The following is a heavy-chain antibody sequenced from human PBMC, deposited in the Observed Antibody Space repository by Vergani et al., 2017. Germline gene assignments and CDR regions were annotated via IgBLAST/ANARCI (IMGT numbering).Heavy chain of an antibody. V-gene: IGHV4-38-2*01. D-gene: IGHD3-10*01. CDR2: IQHSGDT. CDR3: ARHRGSGGFFPSSYFYGMDV. Sequence: QVQLQESGPGLVKPSETLTLTCDVSDSSIMTNPYWGWFRQSPGKGLEWIGCIQHSGDTHYNSSLKSRVSISIVSSSKFSLSLTSVTAAHTAIYYCARHRGSGGFFPSSYFYGMDVWGHGTTVTVSS. CDR1: DSSIMTNPY. J-gene: IGHJ6*02.